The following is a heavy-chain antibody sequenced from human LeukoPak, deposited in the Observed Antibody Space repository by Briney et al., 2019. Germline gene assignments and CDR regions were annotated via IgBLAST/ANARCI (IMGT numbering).Heavy chain of an antibody. J-gene: IGHJ4*02. CDR1: GYTFTSYG. CDR2: IIPIFGTA. V-gene: IGHV1-69*05. CDR3: ARGHDSSGILFDY. D-gene: IGHD3-22*01. Sequence: GASVKVSCKASGYTFTSYGISWVRQAPGQGLEWMGRIIPIFGTANYAQKFQGRVTITTDESTSTAYMELSSLRSEDTAVYYCARGHDSSGILFDYWGQGTLVTVSS.